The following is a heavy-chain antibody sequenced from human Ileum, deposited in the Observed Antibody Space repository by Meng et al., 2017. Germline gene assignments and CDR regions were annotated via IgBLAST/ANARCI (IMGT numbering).Heavy chain of an antibody. CDR2: INHSAST. CDR3: ARGGPWFDP. J-gene: IGHJ5*02. CDR1: GGSFSGYD. V-gene: IGHV4-34*01. Sequence: QVRLQRSGAGLLKPSDTLSLTCAVYGGSFSGYDWSGIRQPPGKGLGCIEEINHSASTNYNPSLKSRVTKSVDTSKNQFSRKLCSVTAAETAVYCCARGGPWFDPWGQGTLVTVSS.